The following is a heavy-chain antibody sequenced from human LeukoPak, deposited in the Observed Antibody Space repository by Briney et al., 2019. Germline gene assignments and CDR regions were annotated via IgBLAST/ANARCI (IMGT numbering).Heavy chain of an antibody. CDR3: ASYLYWWSDLGY. CDR1: GFTFSSYS. V-gene: IGHV3-21*01. D-gene: IGHD2-8*02. J-gene: IGHJ4*02. Sequence: PGGSLRLSCAASGFTFSSYSMNWVRQAPGKGLEGVSSISSSSSYIYYADSVKGRFTISRDNAKNSLYLQMNSLRVEDTAVYYCASYLYWWSDLGYWGQGTLVTVSS. CDR2: ISSSSSYI.